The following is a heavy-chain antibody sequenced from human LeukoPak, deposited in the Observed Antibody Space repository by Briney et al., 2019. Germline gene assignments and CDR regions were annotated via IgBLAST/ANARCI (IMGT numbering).Heavy chain of an antibody. CDR3: ARDERRWELLRLGSPDYYYYMDV. CDR2: IYYSGST. D-gene: IGHD1-26*01. CDR1: GGSISSGDYY. V-gene: IGHV4-30-4*08. J-gene: IGHJ6*03. Sequence: SETLSLTCTVSGGSISSGDYYWSWIRQPPGKGLEWIGYIYYSGSTYYNPSLKSRVTISVDTSKNQFSLKLSSVTAADTAVYYCARDERRWELLRLGSPDYYYYMDVWGKGTTLTVSS.